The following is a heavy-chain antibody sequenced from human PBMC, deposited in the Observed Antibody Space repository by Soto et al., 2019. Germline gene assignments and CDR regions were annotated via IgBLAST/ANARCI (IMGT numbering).Heavy chain of an antibody. CDR3: AASLAATRAGVDY. CDR2: IYYSGST. D-gene: IGHD2-15*01. Sequence: SQTLSLTCTVAGGSISSYYWSWIRQPPGKGLEWIGYIYYSGSTNYNPSLKSRVTISVDTSKNQFSLKLSSVTAADTAVYYCAASLAATRAGVDYWGQGTLVTVSS. V-gene: IGHV4-59*01. J-gene: IGHJ4*02. CDR1: GGSISSYY.